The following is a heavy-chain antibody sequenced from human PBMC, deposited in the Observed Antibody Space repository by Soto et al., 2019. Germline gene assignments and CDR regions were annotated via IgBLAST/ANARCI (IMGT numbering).Heavy chain of an antibody. D-gene: IGHD4-17*01. J-gene: IGHJ4*02. Sequence: QVQLVQSGAEVKKPGSSVKVSCKASGGTFSSYTISWVRQAPGQGLEWMGRIIPILGIANYAQKFQGRVXIXAXXSTSTAYMELSSLRSEDTAVYYCARPSLYGDNGDDWGQGTLVTVSS. CDR3: ARPSLYGDNGDD. CDR2: IIPILGIA. CDR1: GGTFSSYT. V-gene: IGHV1-69*02.